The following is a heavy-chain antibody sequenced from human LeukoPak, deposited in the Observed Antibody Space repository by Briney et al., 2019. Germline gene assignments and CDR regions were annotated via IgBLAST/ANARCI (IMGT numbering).Heavy chain of an antibody. Sequence: GGSLRLSCAASGFVFSNYEMNWVRQAPGRGLEWVSYISSSGSTIFYADSVKGRFTISRDNAKNTLYLQMNSLRAEDTAVYYCARAVNSASKSDYWGQGTLVTVSS. CDR2: ISSSGSTI. V-gene: IGHV3-48*03. CDR1: GFVFSNYE. D-gene: IGHD2-2*01. CDR3: ARAVNSASKSDY. J-gene: IGHJ4*02.